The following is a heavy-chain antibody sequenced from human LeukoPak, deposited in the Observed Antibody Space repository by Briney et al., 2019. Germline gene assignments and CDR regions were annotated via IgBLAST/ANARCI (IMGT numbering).Heavy chain of an antibody. CDR3: SKDLTSDFGGDLDP. V-gene: IGHV3-30*02. CDR2: ISFDGSQK. Sequence: GGSLRLSCAASGFAFSSYWMSWVRQAPGKGLEWVALISFDGSQKYYADSVKGRFTISRDNSKSTVYLQMNSLRVEDAAVYYCSKDLTSDFGGDLDPWGQGTLVTVSS. J-gene: IGHJ5*02. D-gene: IGHD3-10*01. CDR1: GFAFSSYW.